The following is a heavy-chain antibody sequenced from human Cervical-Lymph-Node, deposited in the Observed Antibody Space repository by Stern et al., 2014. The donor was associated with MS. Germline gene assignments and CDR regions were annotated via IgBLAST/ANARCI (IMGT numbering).Heavy chain of an antibody. D-gene: IGHD4-17*01. CDR2: IIPMFGTA. J-gene: IGHJ6*02. V-gene: IGHV1-69*01. CDR1: GGTLSDYG. CDR3: ARDGDSSMLGLDV. Sequence: QVQLGQSGAEVKKPGSSVKVSCKASGGTLSDYGISWVRQAPGQGLEWMGGIIPMFGTANYAQKFQGRVTITADDSTNTVYMDLSSLTSDDTAVYYCARDGDSSMLGLDVWGQGTTVTVSS.